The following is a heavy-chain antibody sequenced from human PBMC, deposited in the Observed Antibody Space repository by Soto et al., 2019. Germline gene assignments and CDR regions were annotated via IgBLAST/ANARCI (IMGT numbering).Heavy chain of an antibody. D-gene: IGHD6-13*01. Sequence: QVQLVESGGGVVQPGRSLRLSCAASGFTFSSYGMHWVRQAPGKGLEWVAVIWYDGSNKDYADCVKGRFTISRDNSKNPLYLQMNSLRVEDTAVYYCARDSRCWYGWADYWGKGTLVTVSS. V-gene: IGHV3-33*01. CDR2: IWYDGSNK. J-gene: IGHJ4*02. CDR3: ARDSRCWYGWADY. CDR1: GFTFSSYG.